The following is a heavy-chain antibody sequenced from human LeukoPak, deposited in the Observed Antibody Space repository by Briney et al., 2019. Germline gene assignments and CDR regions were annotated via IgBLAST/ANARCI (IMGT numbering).Heavy chain of an antibody. V-gene: IGHV3-7*01. Sequence: GGSLRLSYTASGFTFGDYAMSWVRQAPGKGLEWVANIKQDGSEKYYVDSVKGRFTISRDNAKNSLYLQMNSLRAEDTAVYYCAREPPDYWGQGTLVTVSS. CDR2: IKQDGSEK. J-gene: IGHJ4*02. CDR3: AREPPDY. CDR1: GFTFGDYA.